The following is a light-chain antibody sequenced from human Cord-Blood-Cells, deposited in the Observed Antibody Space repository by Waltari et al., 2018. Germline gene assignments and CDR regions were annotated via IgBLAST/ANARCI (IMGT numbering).Light chain of an antibody. V-gene: IGKV1-5*03. CDR3: QQYNSYSRT. CDR1: QSSSSW. Sequence: DIQMTQSPSTLSASVGDRVTITCRASQSSSSWLAWYQQKPGKAPKLLIYKASSLESGVPSRFNGSGSGTEFTLTISSLQPDDFATYYCQQYNSYSRTFGQGTKVEIK. J-gene: IGKJ1*01. CDR2: KAS.